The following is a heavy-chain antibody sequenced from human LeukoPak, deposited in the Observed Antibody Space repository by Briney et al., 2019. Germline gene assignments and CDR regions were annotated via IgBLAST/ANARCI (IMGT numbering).Heavy chain of an antibody. V-gene: IGHV4-38-2*02. CDR3: ARDKSTSVVYDAFDI. D-gene: IGHD3-22*01. CDR1: GYSISSGYY. Sequence: SETLSLTCSISGYSISSGYYWGWIRQPPGKGLEWIGSIYHSGSTYYNPSLKRRVTISVDTSKNQFSLKLSSVTAADTAVYYCARDKSTSVVYDAFDIWGQGTMVTVSS. CDR2: IYHSGST. J-gene: IGHJ3*02.